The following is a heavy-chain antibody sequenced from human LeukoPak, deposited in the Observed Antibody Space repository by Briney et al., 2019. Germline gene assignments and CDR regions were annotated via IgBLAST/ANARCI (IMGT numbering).Heavy chain of an antibody. CDR1: GFTFSSYA. CDR3: AKGAGYSNNWNFDY. J-gene: IGHJ4*02. CDR2: ISGRGDST. D-gene: IGHD6-13*01. Sequence: TGGSLRLSCAASGFTFSSYAMSWVRQAPGKGLEWVSTISGRGDSTYYADSVKGRFTISRDNSKNTLYLQMNSLRLEDTAGYYCAKGAGYSNNWNFDYWGQGTLVTVSS. V-gene: IGHV3-23*01.